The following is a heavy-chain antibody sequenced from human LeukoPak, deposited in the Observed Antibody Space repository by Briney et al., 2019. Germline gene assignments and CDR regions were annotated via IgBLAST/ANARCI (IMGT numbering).Heavy chain of an antibody. D-gene: IGHD4-17*01. CDR3: AGSVDDYGDYEGFKNYFDY. CDR2: IYTSGST. V-gene: IGHV4-61*02. J-gene: IGHJ4*02. Sequence: PSQTLSLTCTVSGGSISSGSYYWSWIRQPAGKGLEWIGRIYTSGSTNYNPSLKSRVTISVDTSKNQFSLKLSSVTAADTAVYYCAGSVDDYGDYEGFKNYFDYWGQGTLVTVSS. CDR1: GGSISSGSYY.